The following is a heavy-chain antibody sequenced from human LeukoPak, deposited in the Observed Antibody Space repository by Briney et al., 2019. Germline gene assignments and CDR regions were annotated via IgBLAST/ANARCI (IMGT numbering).Heavy chain of an antibody. CDR1: GFTFSNYW. Sequence: GGSLRLSCAASGFTFSNYWMHWVRQAPGKGLVWVSRINSDGNRTNYADFVKGRFTISRDNAKNTLYVQINSLRAEDTAVYYCAHIPHYYYDSSGYLGHNWFDPWGQGTLVTVSS. CDR3: AHIPHYYYDSSGYLGHNWFDP. V-gene: IGHV3-74*01. J-gene: IGHJ5*02. CDR2: INSDGNRT. D-gene: IGHD3-22*01.